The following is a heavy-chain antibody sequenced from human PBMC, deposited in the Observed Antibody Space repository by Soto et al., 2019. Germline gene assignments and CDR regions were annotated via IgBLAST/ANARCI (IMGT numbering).Heavy chain of an antibody. D-gene: IGHD6-19*01. Sequence: GGSLRLSCAASGFTFSSYDMHWVRQATGKGLEWVSAIGTAGDPYYPGSVKGRFTISRENAKNSLYLQMNSLRAGDTAVYYCARYSSGFDAFDIWGQGTMVTVSS. CDR1: GFTFSSYD. CDR2: IGTAGDP. CDR3: ARYSSGFDAFDI. V-gene: IGHV3-13*05. J-gene: IGHJ3*02.